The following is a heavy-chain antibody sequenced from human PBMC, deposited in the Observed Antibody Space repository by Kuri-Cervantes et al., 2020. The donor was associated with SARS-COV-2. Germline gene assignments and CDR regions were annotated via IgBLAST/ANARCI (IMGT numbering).Heavy chain of an antibody. D-gene: IGHD3-9*01. V-gene: IGHV1-69*13. CDR1: GGTFSSYA. CDR3: ARDLEYRHILRDEDAFDI. J-gene: IGHJ3*02. CDR2: IIPIFGTA. Sequence: SVKVSCKASGGTFSSYAISWVRQAPGQGLEWMGGIIPIFGTANYAQKFQGRVTITADESTSTAYMELSSLRSEDTAVYYCARDLEYRHILRDEDAFDIWGQGTMVTVSS.